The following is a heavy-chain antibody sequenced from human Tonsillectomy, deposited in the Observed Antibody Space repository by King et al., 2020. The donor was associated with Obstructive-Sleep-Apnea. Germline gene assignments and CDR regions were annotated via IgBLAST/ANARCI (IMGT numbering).Heavy chain of an antibody. Sequence: VQLVESGGGLVKPGGSLRLSCAASGFTFSDDYMSWIRQAPGKGLEWVSYISSSGSTIFYADFVKGRFTISRDKAKHPLYLQMNSLRAEDTAVYYCASLQSPMTTVTKHVWGQGTLVTVSS. CDR1: GFTFSDDY. V-gene: IGHV3-11*01. CDR2: ISSSGSTI. D-gene: IGHD4-17*01. CDR3: ASLQSPMTTVTKHV. J-gene: IGHJ4*02.